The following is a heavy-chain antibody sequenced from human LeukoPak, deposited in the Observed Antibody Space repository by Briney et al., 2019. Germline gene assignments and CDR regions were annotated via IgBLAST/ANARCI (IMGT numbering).Heavy chain of an antibody. D-gene: IGHD3-22*01. CDR1: GYTFTSYG. V-gene: IGHV1-18*01. Sequence: GASVKVSCKASGYTFTSYGIIWVRQARGQAIEWMGWISGYNGNTNYAQKLQGRVTMTTDTSTSTAYMELRSLRSDDTAVYYCARDFHSSGYYHYFHYWGQGTLVTVSS. CDR3: ARDFHSSGYYHYFHY. CDR2: ISGYNGNT. J-gene: IGHJ4*02.